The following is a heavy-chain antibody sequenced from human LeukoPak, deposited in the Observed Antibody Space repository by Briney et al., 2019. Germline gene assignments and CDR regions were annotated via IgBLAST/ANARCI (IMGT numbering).Heavy chain of an antibody. Sequence: GGSLRLSCAASGFIFSAYGMHWVRQAPGKGLEWLAVIWYDGSSKYYADSVKGRFTISRDNSKNTLYLHMNSLRAEDTALYYCAKDTYDSDAFDIWGQGTMVTVSS. CDR1: GFIFSAYG. CDR3: AKDTYDSDAFDI. CDR2: IWYDGSSK. D-gene: IGHD3-22*01. J-gene: IGHJ3*02. V-gene: IGHV3-33*06.